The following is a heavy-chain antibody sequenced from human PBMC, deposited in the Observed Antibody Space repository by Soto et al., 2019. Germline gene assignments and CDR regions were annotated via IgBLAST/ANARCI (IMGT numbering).Heavy chain of an antibody. CDR1: GLTVSNNY. Sequence: GSLRLSCAASGLTVSNNYMSWVRQAPGKGLEWVSIIYSGGTTYYADSVKGRFTISRDNSKNTPYLQMNSVRAEDTAVYYCASSSSRRGTGYWGQGTLVTVSS. D-gene: IGHD6-13*01. J-gene: IGHJ4*02. CDR2: IYSGGTT. CDR3: ASSSSRRGTGY. V-gene: IGHV3-66*01.